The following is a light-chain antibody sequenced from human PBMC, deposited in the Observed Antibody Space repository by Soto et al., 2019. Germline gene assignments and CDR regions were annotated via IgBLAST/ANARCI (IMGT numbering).Light chain of an antibody. CDR2: ANS. V-gene: IGLV1-40*01. J-gene: IGLJ2*01. CDR1: SSNIGANYD. Sequence: QSVLTQPPSVSGAPGQRVTISCTGSSSNIGANYDVRWYQQLPGAAPKLLTYANSNRPSGVPDRFSASKSGTSASLAITGLQAEDEADYYCQSYDSSLSIVIFGGGTKLTVL. CDR3: QSYDSSLSIVI.